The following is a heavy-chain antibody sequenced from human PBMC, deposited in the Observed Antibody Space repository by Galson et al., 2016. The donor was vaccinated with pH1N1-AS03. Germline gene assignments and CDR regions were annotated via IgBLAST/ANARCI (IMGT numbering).Heavy chain of an antibody. CDR2: IYPGNSDS. Sequence: VKKPGESLKISCKGSGYRFTNYWIGWVRQMPGKGLEWMGIIYPGNSDSRYNKSFQGQVTISADTSISTVYLQGSSLQASDTAMYYCARPRLNYFDNWGQGTLVTVSS. CDR3: ARPRLNYFDN. J-gene: IGHJ4*02. CDR1: GYRFTNYW. D-gene: IGHD3-16*01. V-gene: IGHV5-51*03.